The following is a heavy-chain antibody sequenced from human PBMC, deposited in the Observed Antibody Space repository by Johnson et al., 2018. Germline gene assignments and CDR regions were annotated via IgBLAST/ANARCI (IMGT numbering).Heavy chain of an antibody. D-gene: IGHD5-18*01. J-gene: IGHJ6*02. V-gene: IGHV3-33*01. CDR2: IWYDGSNK. CDR1: GFTFSSYG. Sequence: QVRLGQAGGGVVQPGRSLRLSCAASGFTFSSYGMHWVRQAPGKGLEWVAVIWYDGSNKYYADSVKGRCTIPRDNSKTTLYLQMNSLRAEDTAVYYCARARSWGIQLYYYYYGMDVWGQGTTVTVSS. CDR3: ARARSWGIQLYYYYYGMDV.